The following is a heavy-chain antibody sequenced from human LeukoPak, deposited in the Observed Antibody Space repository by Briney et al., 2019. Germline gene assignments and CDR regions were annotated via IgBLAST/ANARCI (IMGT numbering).Heavy chain of an antibody. J-gene: IGHJ5*02. CDR2: IYYSGST. V-gene: IGHV4-31*03. D-gene: IGHD3-9*01. CDR3: ARDLGIDILTGYVWFDP. CDR1: GGSISSGGYY. Sequence: PSETLSLTCTVSGGSISSGGYYWSWIRQHPGKGLEWIGYIYYSGSTYYNPSLKSRVTISVDTSKNQFSLKLSSVTAADTAVYYCARDLGIDILTGYVWFDPWGQGTLVTVSS.